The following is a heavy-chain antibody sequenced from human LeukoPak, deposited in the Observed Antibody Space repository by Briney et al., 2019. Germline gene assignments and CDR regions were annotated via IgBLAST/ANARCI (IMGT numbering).Heavy chain of an antibody. CDR2: IYYSGST. D-gene: IGHD3-22*01. CDR1: GGSVSSGNYY. J-gene: IGHJ4*02. CDR3: ARDPSGYFNY. Sequence: KPSETLSLTCSVSGGSVSSGNYYWSWIRQPPGKGLEWIGYIYYSGSTNYNPSLKSRVTISVDTSKNQFSLKLSSVTAADTAVYYCARDPSGYFNYWGQGTLVTVSS. V-gene: IGHV4-61*01.